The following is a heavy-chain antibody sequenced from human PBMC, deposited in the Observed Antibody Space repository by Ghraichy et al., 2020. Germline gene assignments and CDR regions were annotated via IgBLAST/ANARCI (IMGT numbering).Heavy chain of an antibody. V-gene: IGHV3-23*01. Sequence: GGSLRLSCAASGFTFSSYAMSWVRQAPGKGLEWVSAFSGSGGSTYYADSVKGRFTISRDNSKNTLYLQMNSLRAEDTAVYYCAKASHYYDSSGYSDYWGQGTLVTVSS. D-gene: IGHD3-22*01. CDR3: AKASHYYDSSGYSDY. J-gene: IGHJ4*02. CDR2: FSGSGGST. CDR1: GFTFSSYA.